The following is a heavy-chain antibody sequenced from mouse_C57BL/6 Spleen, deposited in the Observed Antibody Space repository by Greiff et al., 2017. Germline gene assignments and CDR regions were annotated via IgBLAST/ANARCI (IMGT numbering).Heavy chain of an antibody. J-gene: IGHJ4*01. CDR3: TRPTVVEPHYYAMDY. Sequence: EVQLVESGEGLVKPGGSLKLSCAASGFTFSSYAMSWVRQTPEKRLEWVAYISSGGDYIYYADTVKGRFTISRDNARNTLYLQMSSLKSEDTAMYYCTRPTVVEPHYYAMDYWGQGTSVTVSS. CDR1: GFTFSSYA. CDR2: ISSGGDYI. V-gene: IGHV5-9-1*02. D-gene: IGHD1-1*01.